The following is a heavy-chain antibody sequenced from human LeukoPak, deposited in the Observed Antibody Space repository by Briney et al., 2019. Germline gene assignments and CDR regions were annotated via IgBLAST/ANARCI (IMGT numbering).Heavy chain of an antibody. CDR2: IHYSGTT. V-gene: IGHV4-59*01. CDR3: AREVAAAGTFYFDY. CDR1: GGSISSYY. J-gene: IGHJ4*02. D-gene: IGHD6-13*01. Sequence: SDTLSLTCTVSGGSISSYYWCWIRQPQGKGPEWIGFIHYSGTTNYSPSLKSRVTISVDTSKNQFSLKLSSVTATDTALYYCAREVAAAGTFYFDYWGQGTLVTVSS.